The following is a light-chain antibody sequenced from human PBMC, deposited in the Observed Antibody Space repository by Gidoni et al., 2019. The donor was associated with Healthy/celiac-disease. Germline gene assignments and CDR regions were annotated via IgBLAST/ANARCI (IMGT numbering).Light chain of an antibody. V-gene: IGKV1-5*03. Sequence: DIQMTQSPSTRSASVGDRVTITCRASQSISSWLAWYQQKPGKAPKLLIYKASSLESGVPSRFSGSGSGTEFTLTISSLQPDDFATYYCQKYNSYRTFGQGTKVEIK. CDR2: KAS. CDR1: QSISSW. CDR3: QKYNSYRT. J-gene: IGKJ1*01.